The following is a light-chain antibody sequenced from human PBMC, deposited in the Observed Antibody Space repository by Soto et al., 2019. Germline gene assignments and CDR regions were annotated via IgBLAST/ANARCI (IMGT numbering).Light chain of an antibody. CDR1: QDISSY. V-gene: IGKV1-9*01. J-gene: IGKJ4*01. Sequence: VGDRVTITCRASQDISSYLAWYQQKPGKAPILLISAASALQSGVPSRFSGSGSGTGFTLTISSLQPEDFATYYCQQLNSYSLTFGGGTKV. CDR2: AAS. CDR3: QQLNSYSLT.